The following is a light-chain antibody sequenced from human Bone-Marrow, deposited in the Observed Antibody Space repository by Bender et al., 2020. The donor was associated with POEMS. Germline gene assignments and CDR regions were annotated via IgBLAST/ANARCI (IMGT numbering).Light chain of an antibody. CDR2: EVS. CDR3: SSYTSSSTLV. CDR1: SSDVGGYKY. J-gene: IGLJ2*01. Sequence: QSALTQPASVSGSPGQSITISCTGTSSDVGGYKYVSWYQQHPGKAPKFMIYEVSNRPLGVSNRFSGSKSGNTASLTISGLQTEDEADYYCSSYTSSSTLVFGGGTKLTVL. V-gene: IGLV2-14*01.